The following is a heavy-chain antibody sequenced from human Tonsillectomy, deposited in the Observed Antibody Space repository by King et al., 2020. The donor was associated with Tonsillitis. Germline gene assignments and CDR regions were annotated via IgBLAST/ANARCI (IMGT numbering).Heavy chain of an antibody. CDR3: AKVSLFHTGSGY. V-gene: IGHV3-30*02. CDR2: IQYDGSNK. Sequence: VQLVESGGGVVQPGGSLRLSCAASGFTFSSYAMHWVRQAPGKGLEWVAFIQYDGSNKYYADSVKGRFTISRDNSKNTLSLQMNSLRAEDTAVYYCAKVSLFHTGSGYWGQGTLVTVSS. D-gene: IGHD2-21*01. J-gene: IGHJ4*02. CDR1: GFTFSSYA.